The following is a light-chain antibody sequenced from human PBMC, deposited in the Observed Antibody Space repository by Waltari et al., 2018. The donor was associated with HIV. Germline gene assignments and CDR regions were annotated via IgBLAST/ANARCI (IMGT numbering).Light chain of an antibody. CDR3: NSYTISSTLGV. V-gene: IGLV2-14*01. Sequence: QSALTQPASVSGSPGQSITISCTGTSSDVGGYNYVSWYQQHPGKAPKRMIYEVTNRPSGVSNRFSGSKSGNTASLSIAGLQADDEADYYCNSYTISSTLGVFGGGTKLTVL. CDR1: SSDVGGYNY. J-gene: IGLJ3*02. CDR2: EVT.